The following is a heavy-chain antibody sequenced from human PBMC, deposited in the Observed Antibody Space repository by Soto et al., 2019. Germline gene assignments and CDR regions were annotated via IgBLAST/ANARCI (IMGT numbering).Heavy chain of an antibody. CDR3: ARGLSGYYGFDY. CDR1: GFTFSSYW. J-gene: IGHJ4*02. D-gene: IGHD5-12*01. V-gene: IGHV3-74*01. Sequence: GVLRLSCAASGFTFSSYWRHWVRQVPGKGLVWVSRIKGDGTNTGYADSVKGRFTISRDNVKNTPYLQMNSLRAEDTAVYYCARGLSGYYGFDYWGQGTLVTVSS. CDR2: IKGDGTNT.